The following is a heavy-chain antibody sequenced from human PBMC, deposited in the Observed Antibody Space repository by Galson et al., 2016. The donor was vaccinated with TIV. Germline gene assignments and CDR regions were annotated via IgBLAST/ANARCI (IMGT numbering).Heavy chain of an antibody. J-gene: IGHJ6*02. CDR3: ARGVVQATAIYGMDV. Sequence: QSGAEVKKPGESLKISCKGSGYSFSSYWIAWVRQMPGKGLEWMGIIYPDDSDTTYSPSFQGRVTISVDKSISTAYLQWSSLKASDTAIYYCARGVVQATAIYGMDVWGQGTTVTVSS. V-gene: IGHV5-51*01. CDR1: GYSFSSYW. CDR2: IYPDDSDT. D-gene: IGHD2-2*01.